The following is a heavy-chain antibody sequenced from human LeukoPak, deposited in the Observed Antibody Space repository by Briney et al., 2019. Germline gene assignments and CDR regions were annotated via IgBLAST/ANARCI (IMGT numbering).Heavy chain of an antibody. D-gene: IGHD4-17*01. CDR2: ISSGSSTI. CDR1: GFTFSTYS. Sequence: PGGSLRLSCAASGFTFSTYSMNWVRQAPGKGLEWASYISSGSSTIYYADSVKGRFTISRDNAKNSLFLQMNSLRAEDTAVYYCARDYGPPDYWGQGTLVTVSS. CDR3: ARDYGPPDY. V-gene: IGHV3-48*01. J-gene: IGHJ4*02.